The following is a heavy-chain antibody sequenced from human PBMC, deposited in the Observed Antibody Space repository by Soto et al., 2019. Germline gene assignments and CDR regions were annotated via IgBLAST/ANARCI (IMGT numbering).Heavy chain of an antibody. Sequence: PSEILSLTCSVSGGSISSADYFWTWIRQSPGKGLEWMGYIFHSGTTYYNPSLKGRIIISIENSTNQFSLRLTSVTAADSAVYFCAREPYLPKARNDCWGQG. CDR1: GGSISSADYF. J-gene: IGHJ4*02. V-gene: IGHV4-30-4*01. CDR2: IFHSGTT. CDR3: AREPYLPKARNDC.